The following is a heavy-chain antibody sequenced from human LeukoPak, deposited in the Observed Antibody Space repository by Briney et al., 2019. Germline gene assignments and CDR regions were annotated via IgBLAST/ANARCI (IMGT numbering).Heavy chain of an antibody. V-gene: IGHV1-69*05. Sequence: ASVKVSCTASGDTFKNYAISWVRQAPGQGLEWMGGILTVFGTTNYEQKFQGRVTITTDESTSTAYMELSSLTSEDTAVYYCARSKSVAYGFDYWGQGTLVLVSS. CDR3: ARSKSVAYGFDY. J-gene: IGHJ4*02. CDR2: ILTVFGTT. CDR1: GDTFKNYA. D-gene: IGHD4-17*01.